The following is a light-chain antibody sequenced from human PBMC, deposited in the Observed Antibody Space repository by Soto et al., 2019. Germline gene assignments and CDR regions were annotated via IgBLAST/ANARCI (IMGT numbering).Light chain of an antibody. V-gene: IGKV3-20*01. CDR1: QSVRSSY. CDR3: QQYGSSPWT. Sequence: EIVLTQSPGTLSLSPGERATLSCRASQSVRSSYLAWYQQNPGQPPRLLIYDATNRATGITDRCSGSGSGTDFTLTISRLEPEDFAVYYCQQYGSSPWTFGQGTKVEIK. J-gene: IGKJ1*01. CDR2: DAT.